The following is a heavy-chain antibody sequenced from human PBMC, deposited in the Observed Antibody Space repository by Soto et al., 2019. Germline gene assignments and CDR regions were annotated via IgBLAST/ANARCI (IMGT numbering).Heavy chain of an antibody. D-gene: IGHD3-10*01. CDR2: IYWDDDK. V-gene: IGHV2-5*02. CDR1: GFSLSTSGVG. J-gene: IGHJ5*02. CDR3: AHSTYGSGQGWFYP. Sequence: QITLKESGPTLVKPTQTLTLTCTFSGFSLSTSGVGVGWIRQPPGKALEWLALIYWDDDKRYSPSLKSRLTITKDTSKTQVVLTMANIDPVDTATYYWAHSTYGSGQGWFYPSGQGTLVTVSS.